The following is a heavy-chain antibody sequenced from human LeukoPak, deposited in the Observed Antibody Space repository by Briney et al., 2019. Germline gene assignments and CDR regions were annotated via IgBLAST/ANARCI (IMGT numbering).Heavy chain of an antibody. V-gene: IGHV3-33*01. Sequence: GGSPRLSCAPSGFTFSSYGMRWVRQAPGKGQEWVAVIWYDGSNKYYADSVKGRFTISRDNSKNTLYLQMNSLRAEDTAVYYCAREEYYYGSGSYRGYDAFDIWGQGTMVTVSS. D-gene: IGHD3-10*01. CDR1: GFTFSSYG. CDR2: IWYDGSNK. CDR3: AREEYYYGSGSYRGYDAFDI. J-gene: IGHJ3*02.